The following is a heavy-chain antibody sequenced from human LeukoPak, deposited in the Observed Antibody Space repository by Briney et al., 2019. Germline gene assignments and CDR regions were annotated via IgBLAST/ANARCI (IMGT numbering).Heavy chain of an antibody. CDR2: IYYSGST. V-gene: IGHV4-59*01. CDR3: ARGNTATDDAFDI. CDR1: GGSISSYY. D-gene: IGHD1-1*01. Sequence: SETLSLTCTVSGGSISSYYWSWIRQPPGKGLEWIGYIYYSGSTNYNPSLKSRVTISVDTSKNQFSLKLSSVTAADTAVYYCARGNTATDDAFDIWGQGTMVTVSS. J-gene: IGHJ3*02.